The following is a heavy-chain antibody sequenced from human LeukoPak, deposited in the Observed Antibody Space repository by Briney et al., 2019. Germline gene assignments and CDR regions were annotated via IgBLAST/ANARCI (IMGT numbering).Heavy chain of an antibody. CDR3: ARDYSAASNFWSGYRRPYFDY. Sequence: ASVKVSCKASGYTFTSYDINWVRQATGQGLEWMGWISAYNGNTNYAQKLQGRVTMTTDTSTSTAYMELRSLRSDDTAVYYCARDYSAASNFWSGYRRPYFDYWGQGTLVTVSS. V-gene: IGHV1-18*01. CDR2: ISAYNGNT. D-gene: IGHD3-3*01. J-gene: IGHJ4*02. CDR1: GYTFTSYD.